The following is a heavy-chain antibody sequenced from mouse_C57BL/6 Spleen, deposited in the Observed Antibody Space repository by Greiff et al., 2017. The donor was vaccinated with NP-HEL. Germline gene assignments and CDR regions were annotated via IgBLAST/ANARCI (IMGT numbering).Heavy chain of an antibody. CDR1: GFTFSDYY. CDR3: AREENYDGSQFAY. CDR2: INYDGSST. J-gene: IGHJ3*01. D-gene: IGHD2-3*01. Sequence: EVMLVESGGGLVQPGSSMKLSCTASGFTFSDYYMAWVRQVPEKGLEWVANINYDGSSTYYLDSLKSRFIISRDNAKNILYLQMSSLKSENSATYYCAREENYDGSQFAYWGQGTLVTVSA. V-gene: IGHV5-16*01.